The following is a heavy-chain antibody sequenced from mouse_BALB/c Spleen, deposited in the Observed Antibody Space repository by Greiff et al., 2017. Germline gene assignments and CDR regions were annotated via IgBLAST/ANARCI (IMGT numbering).Heavy chain of an antibody. CDR2: ISSGGST. V-gene: IGHV5-6-5*01. J-gene: IGHJ3*01. D-gene: IGHD2-2*01. Sequence: EVKVVESGGGLVKPGGSLKLSCAASGFTFSSYAMSWVRQTPEKRLEWVASISSGGSTYYPDSVKGRFTISRDNARNILYLQMSSLRSEDTAMYYCARGRYGYDGAWFAYWGQGTLVTVSA. CDR3: ARGRYGYDGAWFAY. CDR1: GFTFSSYA.